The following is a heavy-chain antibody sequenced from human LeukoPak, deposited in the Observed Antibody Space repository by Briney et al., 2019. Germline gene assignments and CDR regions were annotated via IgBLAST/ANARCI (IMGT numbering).Heavy chain of an antibody. J-gene: IGHJ4*02. CDR1: GFTVSSKY. Sequence: PGGSLRLSCAASGFTVSSKYMSWVRQAPGKGLEWVSIIYSDGSTYYADSVKGRFTISRDNSQNTVFLQMNSLRAEDTAVHYCARQYISGWFFDYWGQGALVTVSS. D-gene: IGHD6-19*01. CDR3: ARQYISGWFFDY. CDR2: IYSDGST. V-gene: IGHV3-66*04.